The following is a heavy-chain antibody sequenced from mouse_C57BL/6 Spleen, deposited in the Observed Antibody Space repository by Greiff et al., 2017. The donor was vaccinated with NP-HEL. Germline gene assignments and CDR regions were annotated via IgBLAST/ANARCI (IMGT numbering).Heavy chain of an antibody. V-gene: IGHV1-50*01. Sequence: VQLQQSGAELVKPGASVKLSCKASGYTFTSYWMQWVKQRPGQGLEWIGEIDPSDSYTNYNQKFKGKATLTVDTSSSTAYMQLSSLPSEDSAVYYCARRGDYDPLAYWGQGTRVTVSA. CDR1: GYTFTSYW. D-gene: IGHD2-4*01. CDR3: ARRGDYDPLAY. CDR2: IDPSDSYT. J-gene: IGHJ3*01.